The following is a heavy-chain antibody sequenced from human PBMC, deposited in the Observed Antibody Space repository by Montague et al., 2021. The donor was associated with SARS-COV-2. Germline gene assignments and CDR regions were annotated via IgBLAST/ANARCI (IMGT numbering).Heavy chain of an antibody. CDR2: SIIVGAP. D-gene: IGHD2-21*02. J-gene: IGHJ3*02. CDR3: ARRTWGDSGVFDI. V-gene: IGHV4-4*02. CDR1: GGSISSGNW. Sequence: SETLSLTCVVSGGSISSGNWWSWVRQPPGKGLEWIGESIIVGAPATKYNPSLTSRVTISADKSKNQFSLRVTSVTAADTAVYYCARRTWGDSGVFDIWGRGTKVIVSS.